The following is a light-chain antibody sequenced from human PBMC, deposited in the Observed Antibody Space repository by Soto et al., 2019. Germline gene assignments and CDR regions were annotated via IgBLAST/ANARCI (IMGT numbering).Light chain of an antibody. CDR2: KAS. V-gene: IGKV1-5*03. CDR3: QHYKSYPWT. Sequence: DIQMTQSPSTLSASVGDRVTITCRASHSIDSWLAWYQQKPGKAPKLLMYKASSLESGVPSRFSGSGSETEFTLTISSLQPDDFATYYCQHYKSYPWTFGQGTKVEIK. J-gene: IGKJ1*01. CDR1: HSIDSW.